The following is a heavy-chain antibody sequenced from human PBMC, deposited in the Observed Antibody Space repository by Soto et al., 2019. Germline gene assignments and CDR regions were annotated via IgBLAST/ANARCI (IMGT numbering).Heavy chain of an antibody. CDR2: VFHTGTT. CDR1: GDAVSSPYY. V-gene: IGHV4-4*02. CDR3: ARSAGWYAIHA. D-gene: IGHD6-19*01. J-gene: IGHJ5*02. Sequence: QVQLQESGPGLVKPSGTLSLTCAVSGDAVSSPYYWSWVRQPPGKGLEWIGEVFHTGTTSYNPSRRSRVTISMDKSINQFSLDLSSVTAADTAVYYCARSAGWYAIHAWGPGTLVIVSS.